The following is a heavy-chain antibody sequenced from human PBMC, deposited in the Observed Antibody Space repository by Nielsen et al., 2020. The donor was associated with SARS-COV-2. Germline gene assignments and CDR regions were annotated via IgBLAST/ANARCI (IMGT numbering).Heavy chain of an antibody. J-gene: IGHJ4*02. V-gene: IGHV3-30-3*01. CDR1: GFTFSSYA. CDR3: ARGDSHWGSSTSCPKYFDY. D-gene: IGHD2-2*01. CDR2: ISYDGSNK. Sequence: GESLKISCAASGFTFSSYAMHWVRQAPGKGLEWVAVISYDGSNKYYADSVKGRFTISRDNSKNTLYLQMNSLRAEDTAVYYCARGDSHWGSSTSCPKYFDYWGQGTLVTVSS.